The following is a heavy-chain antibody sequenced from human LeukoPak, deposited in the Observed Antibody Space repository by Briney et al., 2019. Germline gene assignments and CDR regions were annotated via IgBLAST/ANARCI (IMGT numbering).Heavy chain of an antibody. Sequence: PGGSLRLSCAASGSTVSSNYMSWVRQAPGKGLEWVSVIYSGGSTYYADSVKGRFTISRDNSKNTLYLQMNSLRAEDTAVYYCAKAPSEESRRRWFGEPPHDAFDIWGQGTMVTVSS. D-gene: IGHD3-10*01. V-gene: IGHV3-53*01. CDR1: GSTVSSNY. J-gene: IGHJ3*02. CDR3: AKAPSEESRRRWFGEPPHDAFDI. CDR2: IYSGGST.